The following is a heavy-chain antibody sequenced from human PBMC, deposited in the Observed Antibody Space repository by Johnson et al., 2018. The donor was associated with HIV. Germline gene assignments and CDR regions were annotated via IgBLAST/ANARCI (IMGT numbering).Heavy chain of an antibody. J-gene: IGHJ3*02. CDR3: AREQGSGSYSIHAFDI. CDR1: GFTFSDYY. CDR2: ISGIDHST. Sequence: QVQLVESGGGLVKPGGSLRLSCAASGFTFSDYYMSWIRQAPGKGLEWASPISGIDHSTYYADSVKGRFTISRDNSKNTLYLQMNSLRAEDTAVYYCAREQGSGSYSIHAFDIWGQGTMVTVSS. V-gene: IGHV3-11*04. D-gene: IGHD1-26*01.